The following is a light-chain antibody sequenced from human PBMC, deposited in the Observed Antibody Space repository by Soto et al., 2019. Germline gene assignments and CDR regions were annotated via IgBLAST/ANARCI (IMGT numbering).Light chain of an antibody. Sequence: QSVLTQPPSASGTPGQRVTICCSGSSSNIGSKYVYWYQQLPGTAPKLLIYRNDQRPSGVPDRFSGSKSGTSASLAISGLRSEDEADYYCAAWDGSLSGGVFGVGTKLTVL. V-gene: IGLV1-47*01. CDR2: RND. J-gene: IGLJ3*02. CDR1: SSNIGSKY. CDR3: AAWDGSLSGGV.